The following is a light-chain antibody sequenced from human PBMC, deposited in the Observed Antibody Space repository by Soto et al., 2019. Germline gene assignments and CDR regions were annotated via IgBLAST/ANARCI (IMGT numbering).Light chain of an antibody. CDR2: DNN. Sequence: QSVLTQPPSVSAAPGQKVTISCSGSSSNIGNNFVTWYQQLPGTAPKLLIYDNNKRPSGIPDRFSGSQSGTSATLGITGLQTGEEAVYYCGSWDSSLTYVFGTGTKVTVL. J-gene: IGLJ1*01. CDR1: SSNIGNNF. CDR3: GSWDSSLTYV. V-gene: IGLV1-51*01.